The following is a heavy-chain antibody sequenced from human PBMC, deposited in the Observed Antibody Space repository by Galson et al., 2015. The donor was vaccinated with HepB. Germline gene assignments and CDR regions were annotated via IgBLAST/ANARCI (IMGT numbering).Heavy chain of an antibody. J-gene: IGHJ4*02. V-gene: IGHV1-46*01. D-gene: IGHD5-18*01. CDR2: INPSGGST. CDR3: AREPQRGYSYGVEFDY. CDR1: GYTFTSYY. Sequence: VSCKASGYTFTSYYMHWVRQAPGQGLEWMGIINPSGGSTSYAQKFQGRVTMTRDTSTSTVYMELSSLRSEDTAVYYCAREPQRGYSYGVEFDYWGQGTLVTVSS.